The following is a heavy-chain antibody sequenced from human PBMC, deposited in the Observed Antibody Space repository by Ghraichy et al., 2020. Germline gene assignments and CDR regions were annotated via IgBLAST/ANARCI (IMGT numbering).Heavy chain of an antibody. V-gene: IGHV3-43*01. Sequence: GESLRLSCAASGFTFDDYTMHWVRQAPGEGLEWVSLISWDGGRTYYADSVKGRFTISRDNSKNSLYLQMNSLRTEDSALYYCAKGQRSYYTAMFNYWGQGTLVTVSS. CDR3: AKGQRSYYTAMFNY. J-gene: IGHJ4*02. D-gene: IGHD3-3*01. CDR2: ISWDGGRT. CDR1: GFTFDDYT.